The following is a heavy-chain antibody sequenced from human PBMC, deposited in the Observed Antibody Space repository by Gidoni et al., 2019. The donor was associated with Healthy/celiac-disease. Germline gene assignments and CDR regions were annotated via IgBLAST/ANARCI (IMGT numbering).Heavy chain of an antibody. D-gene: IGHD2-21*01. CDR1: GFTFSSYA. CDR2: ISGSGGST. V-gene: IGHV3-23*01. Sequence: ELQLLESGGGLVQPGGSLRLSCAASGFTFSSYAMCWVRQAPGKGLEWVAAISGSGGSTYYADSVKGRFTISRDNSKNTLYLKMNSLRAEDTAVYYCAKGMNRGIANWFDPWGQGTLVTVSS. J-gene: IGHJ5*02. CDR3: AKGMNRGIANWFDP.